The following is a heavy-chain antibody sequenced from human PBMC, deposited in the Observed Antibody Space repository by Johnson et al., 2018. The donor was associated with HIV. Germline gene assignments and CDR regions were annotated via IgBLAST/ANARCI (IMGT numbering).Heavy chain of an antibody. D-gene: IGHD2-8*01. CDR2: ISWNSGSI. CDR1: GFTFDDYA. J-gene: IGHJ3*02. Sequence: VQLVESGGGLVQPGRSLRLSCAASGFTFDDYAMHWVRQAPGKGLEWVSGISWNSGSIGYADSVKGRFTISRDNAKNSLYLQMNSLRAEDTALYYCARGPPRDIVLMVYARGAFDIWGQGTMVTVSS. V-gene: IGHV3-9*01. CDR3: ARGPPRDIVLMVYARGAFDI.